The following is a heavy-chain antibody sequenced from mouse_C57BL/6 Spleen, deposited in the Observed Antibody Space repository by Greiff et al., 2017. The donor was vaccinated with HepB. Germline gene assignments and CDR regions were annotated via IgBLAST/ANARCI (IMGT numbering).Heavy chain of an antibody. D-gene: IGHD2-3*01. Sequence: DVHLVESGPGLVKPSQSLSLTCSVTGYSITSGYYWNWIRQFPGNKLEWMGYISYDGSNNYNPSLKNRISITRDTSKNQFFLKLNSVTTEDTATYYCAREDDGYYVKGAMDYWGQGTSVTVSS. J-gene: IGHJ4*01. CDR3: AREDDGYYVKGAMDY. CDR1: GYSITSGYY. CDR2: ISYDGSN. V-gene: IGHV3-6*01.